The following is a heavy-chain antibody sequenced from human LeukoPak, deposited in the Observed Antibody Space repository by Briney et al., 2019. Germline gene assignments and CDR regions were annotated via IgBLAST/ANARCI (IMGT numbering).Heavy chain of an antibody. CDR3: ARSYDYVWGSYRHPLDY. V-gene: IGHV3-23*01. D-gene: IGHD3-16*02. CDR1: GFTFSSYA. Sequence: PGGSLRLSCAASGFTFSSYAMSWVRQAPGKGLEWVSAISGSGGSTYYADSVKGRFTISRDNSKNTLYLQMNSLRAEDTAVYYCARSYDYVWGSYRHPLDYWGQGTLVTVSS. CDR2: ISGSGGST. J-gene: IGHJ4*02.